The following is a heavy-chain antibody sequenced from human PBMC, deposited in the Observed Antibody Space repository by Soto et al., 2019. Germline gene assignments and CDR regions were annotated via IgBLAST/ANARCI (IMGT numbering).Heavy chain of an antibody. V-gene: IGHV3-30*18. CDR1: GFTFSSYG. J-gene: IGHJ4*02. CDR3: AKVSSEGYYDSSGYYLFDY. CDR2: ISYDGSNK. D-gene: IGHD3-22*01. Sequence: QVQLVESGGGVVQPGRSLRLSCAASGFTFSSYGMHWVRQAPGKGLEWVAVISYDGSNKYYADSVKGRFTISRDNSKNTLYLQMNSLRAEDTAVYYCAKVSSEGYYDSSGYYLFDYWGQGTLVTVSS.